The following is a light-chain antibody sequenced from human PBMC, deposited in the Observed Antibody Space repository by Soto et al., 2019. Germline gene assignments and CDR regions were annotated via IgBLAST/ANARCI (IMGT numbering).Light chain of an antibody. J-gene: IGKJ1*01. V-gene: IGKV3-20*01. CDR2: GAS. CDR3: QKYNSAPQT. Sequence: EIVLTQSPGTLSLSPGERATLSCRASQSVSSSYLAWYQQKPGQAPRLLIYGASSRATGIPDRFTGSGSGTDFTLTISSLQPEDVATYYCQKYNSAPQTFGQGTKVDIK. CDR1: QSVSSSY.